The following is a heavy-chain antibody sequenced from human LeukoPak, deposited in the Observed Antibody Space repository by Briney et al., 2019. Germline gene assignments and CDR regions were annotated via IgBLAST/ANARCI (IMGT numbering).Heavy chain of an antibody. Sequence: ASVRVSRKASGYTFTGYYLNWVRQAPGQGPEWMGWINPNSGGTNYAQKFQGRVTMTRDTSSSTAYMELSRLRSDDTAVYYCAGGFDVYCGDDCYLWYFDYWGQGTLGTVSS. J-gene: IGHJ4*02. CDR2: INPNSGGT. CDR1: GYTFTGYY. D-gene: IGHD2-21*02. V-gene: IGHV1-2*02. CDR3: AGGFDVYCGDDCYLWYFDY.